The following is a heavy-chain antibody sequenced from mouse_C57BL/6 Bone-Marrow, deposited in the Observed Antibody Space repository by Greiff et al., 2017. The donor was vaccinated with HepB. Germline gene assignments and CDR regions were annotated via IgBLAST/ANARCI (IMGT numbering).Heavy chain of an antibody. V-gene: IGHV1-69*01. CDR1: GYTFTSYW. CDR2: IDPSDSYT. J-gene: IGHJ1*03. D-gene: IGHD2-3*01. Sequence: QVQLQQPGAELVMPGASVKLSCEASGYTFTSYWMHWVKQRPGQGLEWIGEIDPSDSYTNYNQKFKGKSTLTVDKSSSTAYMQLSSLTSEDSAVYYCARSRWLLPNWYFDVWGTGTTVTVSS. CDR3: ARSRWLLPNWYFDV.